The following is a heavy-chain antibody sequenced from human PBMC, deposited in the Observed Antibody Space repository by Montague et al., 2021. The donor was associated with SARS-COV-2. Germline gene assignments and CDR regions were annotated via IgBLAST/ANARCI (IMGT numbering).Heavy chain of an antibody. J-gene: IGHJ4*02. CDR1: GGFINDNYH. D-gene: IGHD3-16*01. CDR3: ATYSVGLGGRGY. Sequence: SETLSLTCTVTGGFINDNYHWSRMRQSPGKGQEWMGLNGYSDISHSLWGRVTISVDPYRNKFSLRLTSVTAADTAVYYCATYSVGLGGRGYWGQGTLVTVSS. V-gene: IGHV4-4*07. CDR2: NGYS.